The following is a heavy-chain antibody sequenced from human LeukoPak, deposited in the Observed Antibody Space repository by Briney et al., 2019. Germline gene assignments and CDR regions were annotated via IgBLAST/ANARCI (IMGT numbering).Heavy chain of an antibody. Sequence: SMNWVRQAPGKRLEWVSSISSGSIYIYYADSVKGRFTISRDNAKNSLYLQMNSLRAEDTAVYYCARDVRDEYSSGWYPISYWGQGTLVTVSS. CDR3: ARDVRDEYSSGWYPISY. V-gene: IGHV3-21*01. D-gene: IGHD6-19*01. CDR2: ISSGSIYI. CDR1: S. J-gene: IGHJ4*02.